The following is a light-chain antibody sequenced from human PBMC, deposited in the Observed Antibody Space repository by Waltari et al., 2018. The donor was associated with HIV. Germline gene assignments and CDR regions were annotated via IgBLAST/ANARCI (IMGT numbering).Light chain of an antibody. Sequence: QSALTQPASVSGSPGQSITISCTGTSRDVGGYSYVSWYQQHPGKAPKLMIYEVSNRPSGISNRYSGSKSGNTASLTISGLQAEDEADYYCSSYTSSSTQVFGTGTKVTVL. CDR3: SSYTSSSTQV. CDR2: EVS. J-gene: IGLJ1*01. V-gene: IGLV2-14*01. CDR1: SRDVGGYSY.